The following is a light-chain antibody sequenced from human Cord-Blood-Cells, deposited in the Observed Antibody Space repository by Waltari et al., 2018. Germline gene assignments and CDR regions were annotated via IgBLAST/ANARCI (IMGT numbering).Light chain of an antibody. CDR3: CSYAGSSTVV. CDR2: EGS. CDR1: SSEVGSYNL. J-gene: IGLJ2*01. V-gene: IGLV2-23*01. Sequence: QSALTQPASVSGSPGQSITISCTGTSSEVGSYNLVSWYQQHPGKAPKLLIYEGSTRPGGVSNRLSGSKSGNPASLTISGLQAEDEADYYCCSYAGSSTVVFGGGTKLTVL.